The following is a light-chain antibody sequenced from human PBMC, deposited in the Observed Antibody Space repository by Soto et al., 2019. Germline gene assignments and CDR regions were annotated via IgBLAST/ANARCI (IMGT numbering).Light chain of an antibody. J-gene: IGKJ4*01. CDR1: QGISSA. V-gene: IGKV1-13*02. Sequence: AIQLTQSPSSLSASVGDRVTITCRASQGISSALAWYQQKPGKAPKLLIYDASSLESGVPSRFSGSGSGTDFTLNISSLQPEDFATYYCQQFNSYLALTFGGGTKVEIK. CDR3: QQFNSYLALT. CDR2: DAS.